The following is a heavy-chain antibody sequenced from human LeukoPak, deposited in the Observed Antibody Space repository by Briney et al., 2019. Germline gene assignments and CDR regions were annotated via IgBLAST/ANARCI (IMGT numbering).Heavy chain of an antibody. CDR3: ARGQPTADGVFDY. Sequence: ASVKVSCKASGYTFTGYYMHWVRQAPGQGLEWMGWINPKSGGTNYAPKFQGRVTMTRDTSITTAYMELNRLRSDDTAVYYCARGQPTADGVFDYWGQGTLVTVSS. D-gene: IGHD3-10*01. CDR1: GYTFTGYY. J-gene: IGHJ4*02. V-gene: IGHV1-2*02. CDR2: INPKSGGT.